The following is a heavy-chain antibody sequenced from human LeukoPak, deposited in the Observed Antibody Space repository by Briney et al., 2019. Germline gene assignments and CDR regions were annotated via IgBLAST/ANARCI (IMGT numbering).Heavy chain of an antibody. CDR3: ARDFVDTRVPIFGVLREHNYYYYMDV. CDR1: GYTFTTYG. V-gene: IGHV1-18*01. J-gene: IGHJ6*03. D-gene: IGHD3-3*01. CDR2: ISAYNGNT. Sequence: ASVKVSCKASGYTFTTYGISWVRQAPGQGLEWMGWISAYNGNTNSAQKLQGRVTMTTDTSTNTAYMELRSLRSDDTAVYYCARDFVDTRVPIFGVLREHNYYYYMDVWGKGTTVTVSS.